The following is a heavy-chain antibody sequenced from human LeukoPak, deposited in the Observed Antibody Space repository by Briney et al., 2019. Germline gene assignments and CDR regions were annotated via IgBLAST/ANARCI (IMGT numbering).Heavy chain of an antibody. D-gene: IGHD1-26*01. Sequence: PGGSLRLSCAASGFTFSSYSMNWVRQAPGKGREWVSSISSSSSYIYYADSVKGRFTISRDNAKNSLYLQMNSLRAEDTAVYYCARGATYAYYQDYWGQGTLVTVSS. CDR3: ARGATYAYYQDY. J-gene: IGHJ4*02. CDR1: GFTFSSYS. CDR2: ISSSSSYI. V-gene: IGHV3-21*01.